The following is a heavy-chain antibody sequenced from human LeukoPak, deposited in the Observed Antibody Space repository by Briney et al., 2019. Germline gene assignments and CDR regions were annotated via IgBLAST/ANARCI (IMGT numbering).Heavy chain of an antibody. CDR3: AREYGSGSPYYYYGMDV. CDR1: GGSISSYY. D-gene: IGHD3-10*01. CDR2: IYYSGST. V-gene: IGHV4-59*01. Sequence: SETLSLTCTVSGGSISSYYWSWIRPPPGKGLEWIGYIYYSGSTNYNPSIKSRVTISVDTSKNQFSLKLSSVTAADTAVYYCAREYGSGSPYYYYGMDVWRQGTTVTVSS. J-gene: IGHJ6*02.